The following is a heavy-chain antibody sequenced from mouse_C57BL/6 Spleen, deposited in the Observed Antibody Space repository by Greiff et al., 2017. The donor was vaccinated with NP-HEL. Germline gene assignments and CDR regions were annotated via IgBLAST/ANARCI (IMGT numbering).Heavy chain of an antibody. Sequence: VQLKQSGPGMVKPSQSLSLTCTVTGYSITSGYDWHWIRHFPGNKLEWMGYISYSGSTNYNPSLKSRISITHDTSKNHFFLKLNSVTTEDTATYYCARDGDYGSWFAYWGQGTLVTVSA. CDR3: ARDGDYGSWFAY. D-gene: IGHD2-2*01. V-gene: IGHV3-1*01. CDR2: ISYSGST. CDR1: GYSITSGYD. J-gene: IGHJ3*01.